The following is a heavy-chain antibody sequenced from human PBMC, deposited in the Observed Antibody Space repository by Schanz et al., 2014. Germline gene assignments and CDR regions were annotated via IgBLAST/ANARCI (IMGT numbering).Heavy chain of an antibody. CDR1: GFTFENYA. V-gene: IGHV3-20*04. D-gene: IGHD6-13*01. Sequence: EVQLVQSGGGLVQPGGSLRLSCAASGFTFENYALTWVRQVPGKGLEWVSRINWSDGGSTGYADSVRGRFTISRDNSKNSLYLQMNSLRAEDTAVYYCAKSQGSSFDSWGQGSLVTVSS. CDR2: INWSDGGST. J-gene: IGHJ4*02. CDR3: AKSQGSSFDS.